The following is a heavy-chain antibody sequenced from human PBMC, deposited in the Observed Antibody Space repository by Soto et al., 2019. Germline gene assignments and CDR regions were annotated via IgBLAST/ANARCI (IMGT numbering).Heavy chain of an antibody. CDR3: ARPSGGWYSYYYYGMDV. CDR1: GYTFTSYG. CDR2: INAANGDT. Sequence: ASVKVSCKASGYTFTSYGIHWVRQAPGQRLEWMGWINAANGDTKYSPKFQGRVTMTTDTSTSTAYMELRSLRSDDTAVYYCARPSGGWYSYYYYGMDVWGQGTTVTVSS. D-gene: IGHD6-19*01. V-gene: IGHV1-3*01. J-gene: IGHJ6*02.